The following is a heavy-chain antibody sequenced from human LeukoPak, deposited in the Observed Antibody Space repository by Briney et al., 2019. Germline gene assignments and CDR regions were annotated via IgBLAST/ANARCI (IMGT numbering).Heavy chain of an antibody. J-gene: IGHJ6*02. Sequence: SETLSLTCTVSGGSISSYYWSWIRQPAGKGLEWIGRIYTSGSTNYNPSLKSRVTMSVDTSKNQFSLKLSSVTAADTAVYYCARETTNSYGPAGHYYGMDVWGQGTTVTVSS. V-gene: IGHV4-4*07. CDR3: ARETTNSYGPAGHYYGMDV. CDR1: GGSISSYY. D-gene: IGHD5-18*01. CDR2: IYTSGST.